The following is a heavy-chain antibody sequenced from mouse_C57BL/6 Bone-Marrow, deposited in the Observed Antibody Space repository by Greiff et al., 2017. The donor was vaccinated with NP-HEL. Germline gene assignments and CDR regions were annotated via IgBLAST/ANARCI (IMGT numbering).Heavy chain of an antibody. CDR1: GYTFTSYW. CDR2: IDPSDSYT. V-gene: IGHV1-50*01. J-gene: IGHJ1*03. CDR3: ARWGRNWYFDV. Sequence: VQLQQPGAELVKPGASVKLSCKASGYTFTSYWMQWVKQRPGQGLEWIGEIDPSDSYTNYNQKFKGKATLTVDTSSSTAYMQLSSLTSEDSSVYYCARWGRNWYFDVWGTGTTVTVSS.